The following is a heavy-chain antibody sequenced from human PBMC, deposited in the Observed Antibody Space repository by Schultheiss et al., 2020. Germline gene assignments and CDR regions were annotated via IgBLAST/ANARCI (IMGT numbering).Heavy chain of an antibody. V-gene: IGHV1-2*02. CDR3: ARDPSGYDFWSGYYSLPGY. CDR1: GGTFSSYA. J-gene: IGHJ4*02. Sequence: ASVKVSCKASGGTFSSYAISWVRQAPGQGLEWMGWINPNSGGTNYAQKFQGRVTMTRDTSISTAYMELSRLRSDDTAVYYCARDPSGYDFWSGYYSLPGYWGQGTLVTSPQ. CDR2: INPNSGGT. D-gene: IGHD3-3*01.